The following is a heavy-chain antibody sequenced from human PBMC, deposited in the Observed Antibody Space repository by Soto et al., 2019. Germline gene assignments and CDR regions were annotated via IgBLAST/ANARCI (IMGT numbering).Heavy chain of an antibody. CDR1: GGSISSGDYY. Sequence: SETLSLTCTVSGGSISSGDYYWSWIRQPPGKGLEWIGYIYYSGSTYYNPSLKSRVTISVDTSKNQFSLKLSSVTAADTAVYYCARVSVGFGELLSITNWFDPWGQGTLVTVSS. D-gene: IGHD3-10*01. V-gene: IGHV4-30-4*01. CDR2: IYYSGST. J-gene: IGHJ5*02. CDR3: ARVSVGFGELLSITNWFDP.